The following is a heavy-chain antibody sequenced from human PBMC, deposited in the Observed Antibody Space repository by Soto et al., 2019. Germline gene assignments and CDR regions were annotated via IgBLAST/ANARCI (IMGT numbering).Heavy chain of an antibody. CDR1: GGSISSYY. J-gene: IGHJ5*02. Sequence: SETLSLTCTVSGGSISSYYWSWIRQPPGKGLEWIGYIYYSGSTNYNPSLKSRVTISVDTSKNQFSLKLSSVTAADTAVYYCARDRGCSGYEKGWFDPWGQGTLVTVSS. CDR2: IYYSGST. D-gene: IGHD5-12*01. CDR3: ARDRGCSGYEKGWFDP. V-gene: IGHV4-59*01.